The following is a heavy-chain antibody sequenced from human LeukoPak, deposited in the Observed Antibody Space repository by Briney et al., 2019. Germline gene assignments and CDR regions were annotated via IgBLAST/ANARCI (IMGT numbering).Heavy chain of an antibody. Sequence: PGGSLRLSCAASGFTFSSYAMHWVRQAPGKGLEWVAVISYDGSNKYYADSVKGRFTISRDNSKNTLYLQMNSLRAEDTAVYYCARDRGDTAMVPAYWGQGTLVTVSS. J-gene: IGHJ4*02. CDR1: GFTFSSYA. CDR3: ARDRGDTAMVPAY. D-gene: IGHD5-18*01. CDR2: ISYDGSNK. V-gene: IGHV3-30-3*01.